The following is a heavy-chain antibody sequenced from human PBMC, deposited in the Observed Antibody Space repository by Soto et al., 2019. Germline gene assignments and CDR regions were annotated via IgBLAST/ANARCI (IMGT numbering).Heavy chain of an antibody. CDR2: SNIGNVNT. V-gene: IGHV1-3*04. Sequence: QVQLVQAGADVKKPGASVRVSCRTSGYTFTSYAIHWVRQAPGQGLECMAWSNIGNVNTKYSQKFQGRVTVSRDTTASTAYMELGSVGSEDTAVYCCARAALCAGVCSDPWLDRGGQRTVVTVA. D-gene: IGHD2-8*01. J-gene: IGHJ5*02. CDR3: ARAALCAGVCSDPWLDR. CDR1: GYTFTSYA.